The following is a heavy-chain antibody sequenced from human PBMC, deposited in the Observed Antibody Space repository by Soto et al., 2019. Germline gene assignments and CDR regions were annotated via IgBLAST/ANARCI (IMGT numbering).Heavy chain of an antibody. CDR3: ANLPLYGSGFDC. CDR1: GFTFDDYA. Sequence: EVQLVESGGGLVQPGGSLRLSRAASGFTFDDYAIHWVRQAPGKGLEWVSGISWNGAATGYVDSVKGRFSISRDNTKNTLYLQMDSLRSEDTAVYYCANLPLYGSGFDCWGQGTLVTVSS. D-gene: IGHD3-10*01. V-gene: IGHV3-9*01. CDR2: ISWNGAAT. J-gene: IGHJ4*02.